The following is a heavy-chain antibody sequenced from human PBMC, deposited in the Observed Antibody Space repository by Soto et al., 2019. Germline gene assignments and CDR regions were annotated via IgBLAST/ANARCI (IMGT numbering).Heavy chain of an antibody. CDR2: IYYSGST. Sequence: SETLSLTCTVSGGSIRSYYWSWIRQPPGKGLEWIGYIYYSGSTSYNPSLKSRVTISVDTSQNQFSLRLSSVTAADTAVYYCARNRYYDSTGYLDYWGQGTLVT. CDR1: GGSIRSYY. V-gene: IGHV4-59*01. D-gene: IGHD3-22*01. J-gene: IGHJ4*02. CDR3: ARNRYYDSTGYLDY.